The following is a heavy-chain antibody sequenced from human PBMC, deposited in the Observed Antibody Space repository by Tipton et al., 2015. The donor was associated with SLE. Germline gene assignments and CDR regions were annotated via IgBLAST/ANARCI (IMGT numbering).Heavy chain of an antibody. J-gene: IGHJ4*02. D-gene: IGHD4-17*01. CDR3: ARDLTTVTTKSSPDYVDY. Sequence: SLRLSCAASGFTVSSNYMSWVRQAPGKGLEWVSVIYSGGSTHHADSVEGRFFISRDDSKNTQYLQMNSLRAEDTAVYYCARDLTTVTTKSSPDYVDYWGQGTLVTVSS. CDR2: IYSGGST. CDR1: GFTVSSNY. V-gene: IGHV3-53*05.